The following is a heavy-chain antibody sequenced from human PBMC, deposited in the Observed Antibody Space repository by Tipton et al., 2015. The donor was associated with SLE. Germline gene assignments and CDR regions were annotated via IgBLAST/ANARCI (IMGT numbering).Heavy chain of an antibody. CDR1: GFTFSSYS. CDR3: ARDTYYYDSSGRDAFDI. V-gene: IGHV3-21*03. Sequence: GSLRLSCAASGFTFSSYSMNWVRQAPGKGLEWVSSISSSSSYIYYADSVKGRFTISRDNAKNSLYLQMNSLRAEDTAVYYCARDTYYYDSSGRDAFDIWGQGTMVTVSS. J-gene: IGHJ3*02. D-gene: IGHD3-22*01. CDR2: ISSSSSYI.